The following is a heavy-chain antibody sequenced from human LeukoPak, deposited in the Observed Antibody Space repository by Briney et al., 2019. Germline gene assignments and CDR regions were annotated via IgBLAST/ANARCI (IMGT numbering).Heavy chain of an antibody. J-gene: IGHJ6*03. CDR1: GFTVSSNY. Sequence: GGSLRLSCAASGFTVSSNYMSWVRQAPGKGLEWVSYISSGSGTIYYADSVKGRLTISRDNAKNSLYLQMNSLRAEDTAMYYCVREFWSGPRGDYYYYMDVWGKGTTVTVSS. V-gene: IGHV3-48*01. CDR3: VREFWSGPRGDYYYYMDV. D-gene: IGHD3-3*01. CDR2: ISSGSGTI.